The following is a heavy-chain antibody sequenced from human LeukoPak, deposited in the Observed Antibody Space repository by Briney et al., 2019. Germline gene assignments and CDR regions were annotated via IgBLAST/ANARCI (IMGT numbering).Heavy chain of an antibody. Sequence: SVKVSCKASGGTFSSYAISWVRQAPGQGLEWMGGIIPIFGTANYAQKFQGRVTITADKSTSTAYMELSSLRSEDTAVYYCARVDSSGYVLFDYWGQGTLVTVSS. CDR3: ARVDSSGYVLFDY. CDR1: GGTFSSYA. J-gene: IGHJ4*02. CDR2: IIPIFGTA. V-gene: IGHV1-69*06. D-gene: IGHD3-22*01.